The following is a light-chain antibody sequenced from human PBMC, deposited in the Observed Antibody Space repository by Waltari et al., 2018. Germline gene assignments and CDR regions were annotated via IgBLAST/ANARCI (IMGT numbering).Light chain of an antibody. CDR3: SMYMGSGIWV. V-gene: IGLV8-61*01. Sequence: QTVLTQEPSLSVSPGGTVTLTCALSSGPVSSTSSATWYQQTPGQPPRQLVYKGNGRSSGVPDRFSGSILGNKAALTITGAQADDESDYYCSMYMGSGIWVFGGGTKLTVL. J-gene: IGLJ3*02. CDR2: KGN. CDR1: SGPVSSTSS.